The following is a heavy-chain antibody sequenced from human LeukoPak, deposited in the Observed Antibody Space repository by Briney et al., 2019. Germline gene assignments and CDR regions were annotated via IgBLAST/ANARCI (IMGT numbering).Heavy chain of an antibody. D-gene: IGHD6-13*01. CDR2: IYYSGST. CDR1: GGSFSSYY. CDR3: ARLSSSWLYYYYYYMDV. V-gene: IGHV4-39*01. J-gene: IGHJ6*03. Sequence: SETLSLTCAVYGGSFSSYYWGWICQPPGKGLEWIGSIYYSGSTYYNPSLKSRVTISVDTSKNQFSLKLSSVTAADTAVYYCARLSSSWLYYYYYYMDVWGKGTTVTVSS.